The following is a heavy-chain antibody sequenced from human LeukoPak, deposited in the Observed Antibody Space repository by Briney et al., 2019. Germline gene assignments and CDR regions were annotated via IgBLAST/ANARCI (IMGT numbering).Heavy chain of an antibody. CDR1: AFTVSDYW. CDR2: IKQNGIEK. CDR3: ARACNKSGCPYYFDS. Sequence: GGSLRLSCATSAFTVSDYWISWVRQAPGKRLEWVANIKQNGIEKYHVDSVKGRFTISRDNAKNSLDLQMTSLRVEDTAMYYCARACNKSGCPYYFDSWGQGTLVTVSS. D-gene: IGHD2/OR15-2a*01. J-gene: IGHJ4*02. V-gene: IGHV3-7*03.